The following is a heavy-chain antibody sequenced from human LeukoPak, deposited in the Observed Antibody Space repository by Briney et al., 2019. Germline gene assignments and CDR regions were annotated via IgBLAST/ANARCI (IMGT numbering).Heavy chain of an antibody. CDR1: GGSISSYY. J-gene: IGHJ6*03. CDR3: ARTTEGGYTYGYFSYYYMDV. Sequence: SETLSLTCSVSGGSISSYYWSWIRQPPGKGLEWIGYIHYTGSTNYNPSLKSRVTISVDTSKNQFSLKLSSVTAADTAVYYCARTTEGGYTYGYFSYYYMDVWGKGTTVTISS. CDR2: IHYTGST. V-gene: IGHV4-59*01. D-gene: IGHD5-18*01.